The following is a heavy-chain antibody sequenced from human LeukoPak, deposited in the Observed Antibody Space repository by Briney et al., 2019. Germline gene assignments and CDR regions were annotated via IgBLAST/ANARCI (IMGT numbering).Heavy chain of an antibody. D-gene: IGHD3-10*01. V-gene: IGHV3-48*01. CDR2: ISSSSSTI. CDR3: ARDESAWFGESKMIDY. J-gene: IGHJ4*02. CDR1: GFTFSSYS. Sequence: LSGGSLRLSCAASGFTFSSYSMNWVRQAPGKGLEWVSYISSSSSTIYYADSVKGRFTISRDNAKNSLYLQMNSLRAEDTAVYYCARDESAWFGESKMIDYWGQGTLVTVSS.